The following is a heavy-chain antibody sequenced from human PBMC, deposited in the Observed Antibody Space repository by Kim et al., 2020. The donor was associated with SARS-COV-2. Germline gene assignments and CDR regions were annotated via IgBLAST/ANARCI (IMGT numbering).Heavy chain of an antibody. CDR3: AKSFVVVPAATHQAFDI. D-gene: IGHD2-2*01. J-gene: IGHJ3*02. CDR1: GFTFSSYG. Sequence: GGSLRLSCAASGFTFSSYGMHWVRQAPGKGLEWVAVISYDGSNKYYADSVKGRFTISRDNSKNTLYLQMNSLRAEDTAVYYCAKSFVVVPAATHQAFDIWGQWTMVTVSS. CDR2: ISYDGSNK. V-gene: IGHV3-30*18.